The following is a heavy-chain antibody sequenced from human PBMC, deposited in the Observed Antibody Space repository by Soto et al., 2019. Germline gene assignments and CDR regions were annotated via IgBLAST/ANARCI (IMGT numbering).Heavy chain of an antibody. J-gene: IGHJ6*03. D-gene: IGHD3-9*01. CDR3: ARDQYYDILTGAYYMDV. V-gene: IGHV1-18*01. Sequence: ASVKVSCKASGYTSTSYGISWVRQAPGQGLEWMGWISAYNGNTNYAQKLQGRVTMTTDTSTSTAYMELRSLRSDDTAVYYCARDQYYDILTGAYYMDVWGKGTTVTVSS. CDR2: ISAYNGNT. CDR1: GYTSTSYG.